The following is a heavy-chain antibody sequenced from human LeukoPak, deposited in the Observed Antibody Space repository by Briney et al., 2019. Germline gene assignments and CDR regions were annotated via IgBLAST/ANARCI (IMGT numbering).Heavy chain of an antibody. J-gene: IGHJ6*02. CDR2: IKQDGSEK. D-gene: IGHD2-15*01. Sequence: GGSLRLSCAASGFTFSSYWMSWVRQAPGKGLEWVANIKQDGSEKYYVDSVKGRFTISRDNAKNSLYLQMNSLRAEDTAVYYCARDHASEWWYYYGMDVWGQGTTATVSS. V-gene: IGHV3-7*01. CDR3: ARDHASEWWYYYGMDV. CDR1: GFTFSSYW.